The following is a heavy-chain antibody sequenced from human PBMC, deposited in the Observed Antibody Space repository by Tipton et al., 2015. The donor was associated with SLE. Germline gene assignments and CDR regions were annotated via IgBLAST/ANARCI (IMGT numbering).Heavy chain of an antibody. CDR1: GFTVSSNY. CDR2: IYSGGST. J-gene: IGHJ4*02. V-gene: IGHV3-53*01. CDR3: ARASIAAAGYYLDY. Sequence: SLRLSCAASGFTVSSNYMSWVRQAPGKGLDWVSVIYSGGSTYYADSVKGRFTISRDNSKNTLYLQMNSLRAEDTAVYYCARASIAAAGYYLDYWGQGTLVTVSS. D-gene: IGHD6-13*01.